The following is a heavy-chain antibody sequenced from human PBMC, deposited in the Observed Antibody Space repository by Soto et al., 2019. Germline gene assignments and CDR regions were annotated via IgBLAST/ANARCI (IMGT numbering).Heavy chain of an antibody. CDR2: ISYDGSRK. CDR1: GFTFNSYA. CDR3: ARVVWTAAVSTGNKDAFDI. V-gene: IGHV3-30-3*01. Sequence: GGSLRLCCAASGFTFNSYAMHWVRQAPGKGLEWMTHISYDGSRKYYPDSVKGRFTVSRDNSKNTLYLQMNSLSAEDTAVYYCARVVWTAAVSTGNKDAFDIWAQGTMDTVSS. D-gene: IGHD2-2*01. J-gene: IGHJ3*02.